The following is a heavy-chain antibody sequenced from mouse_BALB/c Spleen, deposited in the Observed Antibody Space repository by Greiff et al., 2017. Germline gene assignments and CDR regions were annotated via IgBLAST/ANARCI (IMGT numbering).Heavy chain of an antibody. CDR3: TRAGETYYFDY. V-gene: IGHV1-69*02. D-gene: IGHD3-3*01. J-gene: IGHJ2*01. Sequence: VQLQQSGAELVRPGASVKLSCKASGYTFTSYWINWVKQRPGQGLEWIGNIYPSDSYTNYNQKFKDKATMTVDKSSSTAYMQLSSPTAEDSAVYYCTRAGETYYFDYWGEGTTLTVSS. CDR1: GYTFTSYW. CDR2: IYPSDSYT.